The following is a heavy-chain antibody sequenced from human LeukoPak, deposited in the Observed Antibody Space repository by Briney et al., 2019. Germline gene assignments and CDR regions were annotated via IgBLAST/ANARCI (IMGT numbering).Heavy chain of an antibody. D-gene: IGHD4-11*01. V-gene: IGHV3-7*03. Sequence: PGGSLRLSCEASGFTFSNYWMTWVRQSPGKGLEWVANIKQDGSDKYYMDSVRGRFTISRDNAKNSLYLQMNSLRAEDTAVYYCAKDAFSYSNYGDYWGQGTLVTVSS. CDR2: IKQDGSDK. J-gene: IGHJ4*02. CDR1: GFTFSNYW. CDR3: AKDAFSYSNYGDY.